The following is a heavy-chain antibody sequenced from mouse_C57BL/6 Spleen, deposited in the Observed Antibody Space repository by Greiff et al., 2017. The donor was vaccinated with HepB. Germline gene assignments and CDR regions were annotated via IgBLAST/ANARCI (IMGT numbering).Heavy chain of an antibody. V-gene: IGHV1-55*01. J-gene: IGHJ1*03. CDR3: ARSGSSSGLYFDV. CDR2: IYPGSGST. Sequence: VQLQQPGAELVKPGASVKMSCKASGYTFTSYWITWVKQRPGQGLEWIGDIYPGSGSTNYNEKFKSKATLTVDTSSSTAYMQLSSLTSEDSAVYYCARSGSSSGLYFDVWGTGTTVTVSS. D-gene: IGHD1-1*01. CDR1: GYTFTSYW.